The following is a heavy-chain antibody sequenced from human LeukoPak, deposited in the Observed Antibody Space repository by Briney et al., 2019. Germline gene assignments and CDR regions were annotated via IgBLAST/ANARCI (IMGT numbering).Heavy chain of an antibody. CDR3: ARDLAGDRLFDY. J-gene: IGHJ4*02. Sequence: GASVKVSCKASGYTFTGYYMHWVRQAPGQGLEWMGWISAYNGNTNYAQKLQGRVTMTTDTSTSTAYMELRSLRSDDTAVYYCARDLAGDRLFDYWGQGTLVTVSS. V-gene: IGHV1-18*04. CDR2: ISAYNGNT. D-gene: IGHD3-16*01. CDR1: GYTFTGYY.